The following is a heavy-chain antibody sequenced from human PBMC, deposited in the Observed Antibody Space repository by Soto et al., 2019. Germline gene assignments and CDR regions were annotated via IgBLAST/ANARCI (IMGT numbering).Heavy chain of an antibody. CDR2: IYYSGST. D-gene: IGHD5-12*01. CDR1: GGSISSYY. V-gene: IGHV4-59*08. Sequence: SETLSLTCTVSGGSISSYYWSWIRQPPGKGLEWIGYIYYSGSTNYNPSLKSRVTISVDTSKNQFSLKLSSVTAADTAVYYCAGTHLEYSGYEAPDYWGQGTLVTVSS. J-gene: IGHJ4*02. CDR3: AGTHLEYSGYEAPDY.